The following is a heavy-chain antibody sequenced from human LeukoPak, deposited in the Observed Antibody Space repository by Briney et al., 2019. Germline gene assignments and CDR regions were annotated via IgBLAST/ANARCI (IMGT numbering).Heavy chain of an antibody. CDR1: GGFITSYY. J-gene: IGHJ3*01. Sequence: SETLSPSCAVSGGFITSYYWSWLRPPPGKGVEWIAYIYYTGATNYSPSLKSRLTVSLDMSKNHFSLKLTLVTAADTAVYYCVRHDPIGNSQPLGVWGQARKVTVSS. D-gene: IGHD4-23*01. CDR2: IYYTGAT. V-gene: IGHV4-59*12. CDR3: VRHDPIGNSQPLGV.